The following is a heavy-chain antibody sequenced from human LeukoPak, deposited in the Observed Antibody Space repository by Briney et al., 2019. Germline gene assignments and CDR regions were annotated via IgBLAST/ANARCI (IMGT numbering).Heavy chain of an antibody. CDR2: ISGSGTTI. CDR3: ARGGYSHGRYYYYMDV. J-gene: IGHJ6*03. V-gene: IGHV3-48*03. D-gene: IGHD5-18*01. CDR1: GFTFSSYE. Sequence: PGGSLRLSCAASGFTFSSYEMSWVRQAPGKGLEWISHISGSGTTIYYGDSVKGRFTISRDNAKNSLYLQTNSLRAEDTAVYYCARGGYSHGRYYYYMDVWGIGTAVTVSS.